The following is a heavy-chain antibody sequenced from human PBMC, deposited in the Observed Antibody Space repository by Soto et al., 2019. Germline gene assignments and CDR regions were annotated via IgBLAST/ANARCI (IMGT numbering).Heavy chain of an antibody. V-gene: IGHV1-69*13. J-gene: IGHJ4*02. Sequence: VASVKVSCKASGGTFSSYAISWVRQAPRQGLEWMGGIIPIFGTANYAQKFQGRVTITADESTSTAYMELSRLRSEDTAVYYCARGRLDYDSSGLGGQGTLVTVSS. D-gene: IGHD3-22*01. CDR1: GGTFSSYA. CDR2: IIPIFGTA. CDR3: ARGRLDYDSSGL.